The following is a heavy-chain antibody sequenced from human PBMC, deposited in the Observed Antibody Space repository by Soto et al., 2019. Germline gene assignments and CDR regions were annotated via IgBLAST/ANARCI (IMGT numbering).Heavy chain of an antibody. V-gene: IGHV4-34*01. CDR2: INHSGST. CDR3: ARGFRRYSGYDSPRGYYGMDV. CDR1: GGSFSGYY. Sequence: SETLSLTCAVYGGSFSGYYWSWIRQPPGKGLEWIGEINHSGSTNYNPSLKSRVTISVDTSKNQFSLKLSSVTAADTAVYYCARGFRRYSGYDSPRGYYGMDVWGQGTTVTAAS. J-gene: IGHJ6*02. D-gene: IGHD5-12*01.